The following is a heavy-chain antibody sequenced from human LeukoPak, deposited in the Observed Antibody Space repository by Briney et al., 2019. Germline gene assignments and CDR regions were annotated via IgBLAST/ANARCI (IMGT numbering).Heavy chain of an antibody. Sequence: GGSLRLSCAASKFTFSTFSMSWVRQAPGKGLEWVSSISGSGGYTYYADSVKGRFTISRDNSKNTLFLQMNSLRAEDTAVYYCAKRLIVADDSPPYYFDYWGQGTLVTVSS. D-gene: IGHD6-13*01. CDR2: ISGSGGYT. CDR3: AKRLIVADDSPPYYFDY. V-gene: IGHV3-23*01. J-gene: IGHJ4*02. CDR1: KFTFSTFS.